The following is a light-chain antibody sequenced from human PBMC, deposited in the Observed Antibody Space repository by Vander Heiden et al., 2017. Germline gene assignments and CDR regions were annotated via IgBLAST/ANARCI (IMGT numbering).Light chain of an antibody. J-gene: IGKJ1*01. CDR2: ATS. V-gene: IGKV1-39*01. Sequence: DIQMTQSPSSPSASVGDRATISYRPRQTISSSFNWYHQKSSKAPNLLIYATSHVLDGVPSRYSRSGSGTDFTLTMSSLRPGGFTTYFCQRSSSTPPTFGQGTRLEIK. CDR3: QRSSSTPPT. CDR1: QTISSS.